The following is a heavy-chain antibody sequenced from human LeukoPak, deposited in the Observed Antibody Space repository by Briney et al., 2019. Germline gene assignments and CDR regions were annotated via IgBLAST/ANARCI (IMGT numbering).Heavy chain of an antibody. D-gene: IGHD6-19*01. Sequence: NLSETLSLTCTVSGASVSTYYWSWIRQPPGKGLEWIGYVFYIGSTKYNSSLKSRVTISVDASKNQFSLRLSSVTAADTAVYYCARSSAWSPFNYWGQGTLVTVSS. CDR2: VFYIGST. J-gene: IGHJ4*02. CDR1: GASVSTYY. CDR3: ARSSAWSPFNY. V-gene: IGHV4-59*08.